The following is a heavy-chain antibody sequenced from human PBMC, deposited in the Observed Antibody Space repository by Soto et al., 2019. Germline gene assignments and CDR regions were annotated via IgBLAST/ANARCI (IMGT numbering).Heavy chain of an antibody. Sequence: HPGGSLRLSCAASGFTFDDYAMHWVRQAPGKGLEWVSGISWNSGSIGYADSVKGRFTISRDNAKNSLYLQMNSLRAEDTALYYCAKTGLRFWGVYYFDYWGQGTLVTVSS. CDR1: GFTFDDYA. CDR2: ISWNSGSI. CDR3: AKTGLRFWGVYYFDY. V-gene: IGHV3-9*01. J-gene: IGHJ4*02. D-gene: IGHD3-3*01.